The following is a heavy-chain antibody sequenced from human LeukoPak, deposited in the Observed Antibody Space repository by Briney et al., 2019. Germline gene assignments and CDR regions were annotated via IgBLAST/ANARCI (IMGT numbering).Heavy chain of an antibody. D-gene: IGHD3-3*01. CDR2: IYHSGST. J-gene: IGHJ4*02. CDR1: GYSISSGYY. Sequence: SETLSLTCTVSGYSISSGYYWGWIRQPPGKGLEWIGSIYHSGSTYYNPFLKSRVTISVDTSKNQFSLKLSSVTAADTAVYYCAPYDFWSGYGYWGQGTLVTVSS. CDR3: APYDFWSGYGY. V-gene: IGHV4-38-2*02.